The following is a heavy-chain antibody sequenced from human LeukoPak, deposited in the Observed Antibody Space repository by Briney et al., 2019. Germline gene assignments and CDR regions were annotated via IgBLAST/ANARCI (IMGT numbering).Heavy chain of an antibody. Sequence: SETLSLTCTVSGGSISSYYWSWIRQLPGKGLEWIGYIYYSGSTNYNPSLESRVTISIDTSMRQFSLRLSSMTAADTVVYYCAKGAGWYNYWGQGTLVTVSS. J-gene: IGHJ4*02. V-gene: IGHV4-59*01. CDR2: IYYSGST. CDR1: GGSISSYY. CDR3: AKGAGWYNY. D-gene: IGHD6-19*01.